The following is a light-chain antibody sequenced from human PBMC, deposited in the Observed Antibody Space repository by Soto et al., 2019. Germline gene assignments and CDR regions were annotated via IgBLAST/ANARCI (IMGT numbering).Light chain of an antibody. V-gene: IGKV3-20*01. CDR2: GAS. CDR1: HSVSSSY. CDR3: QQYGSSPRT. J-gene: IGKJ1*01. Sequence: IVITQSTVTLSLSPGERATLSCRSSHSVSSSYLAWYQQKPGQAPRLLIYGASSRATGIPDRFSGSGSGTDFTLTISRLEPEDFAVYYCQQYGSSPRTFGQGTKVDIK.